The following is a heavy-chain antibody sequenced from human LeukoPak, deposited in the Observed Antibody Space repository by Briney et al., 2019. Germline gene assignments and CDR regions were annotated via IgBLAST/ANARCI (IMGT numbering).Heavy chain of an antibody. CDR2: ISAYNGNT. CDR3: ASSKRRDQDDIREGDAFDI. CDR1: GYTFTSYG. V-gene: IGHV1-18*01. D-gene: IGHD3-9*01. J-gene: IGHJ3*02. Sequence: GASVKVSCKASGYTFTSYGISWVRQAPGQGLEWMGWISAYNGNTNYAQKLQGRVTMTTDTSTSTAYMELRSLRSDDTAVYYCASSKRRDQDDIREGDAFDIWGQGTMVTVSS.